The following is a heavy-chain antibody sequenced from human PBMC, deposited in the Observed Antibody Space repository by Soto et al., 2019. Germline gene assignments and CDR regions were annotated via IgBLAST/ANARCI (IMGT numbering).Heavy chain of an antibody. CDR2: IYPGDSDT. CDR1: GYSFTSYW. Sequence: GESLKISCKGSGYSFTSYWIGWVRQMPGKGLEWMGIIYPGDSDTRYSPSFQGQVTISXAXXXXTXYXQXXXLKAXDTAMYYCARRYSSGWYAFDYWGQGTLVTVSS. J-gene: IGHJ4*02. CDR3: ARRYSSGWYAFDY. D-gene: IGHD6-19*01. V-gene: IGHV5-51*01.